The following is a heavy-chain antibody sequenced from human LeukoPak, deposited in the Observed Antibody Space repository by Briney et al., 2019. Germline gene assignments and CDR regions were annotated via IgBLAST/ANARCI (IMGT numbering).Heavy chain of an antibody. CDR2: VWYDGSDK. CDR1: GFTFSSYG. D-gene: IGHD3-10*01. Sequence: GGSLRLSCAASGFTFSSYGMHWVRQAPGKGLEWVAVVWYDGSDKYYADSVKGRFTISRDNSKNTLYLQMNSLRAEDTAVYYCARSGYYGSGSQDTFDYWGQGTLVTVSS. V-gene: IGHV3-33*01. J-gene: IGHJ4*02. CDR3: ARSGYYGSGSQDTFDY.